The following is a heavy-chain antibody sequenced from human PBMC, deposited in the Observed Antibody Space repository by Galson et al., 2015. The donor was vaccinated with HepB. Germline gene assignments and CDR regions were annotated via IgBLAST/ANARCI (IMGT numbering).Heavy chain of an antibody. D-gene: IGHD3-10*01. J-gene: IGHJ5*02. Sequence: LRLSCAASGLSFSSYWMYWVRQVPGKGLVWVSAINSDGSITRDADSVKGRFSIPRDNAKNTLYLQMNSLRVEDTAVYYCAPGVRPHWFDPWGQGTLVTVSS. CDR2: INSDGSIT. CDR1: GLSFSSYW. V-gene: IGHV3-74*01. CDR3: APGVRPHWFDP.